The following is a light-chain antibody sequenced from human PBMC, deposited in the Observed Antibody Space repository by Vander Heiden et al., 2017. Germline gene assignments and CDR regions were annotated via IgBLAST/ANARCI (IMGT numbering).Light chain of an antibody. CDR3: QQTCTTPQT. J-gene: IGKJ4*01. V-gene: IGKV1-39*01. CDR1: QSIGVY. CDR2: IAS. Sequence: DIQMTQSPSSLSASLGDRVTITCRTSQSIGVYLNWYQQKPGKAPNLLFYIASSLQTGVPPRFSGSGSGIDFTLTISSLQPEDSATYYCQQTCTTPQTFGGGTKVEIK.